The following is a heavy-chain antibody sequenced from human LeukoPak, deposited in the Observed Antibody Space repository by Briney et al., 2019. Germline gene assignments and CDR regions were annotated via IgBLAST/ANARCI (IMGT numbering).Heavy chain of an antibody. CDR1: GFTFSNNG. CDR3: AKGGGGYLDY. D-gene: IGHD3-10*01. Sequence: GGSLRLSCTASGFTFSNNGLNWVRQAPGKGLEWVSGISGSGGSTYYADSVKGRSTISRDNSKNTLYLQMNNLRAEDTAVYYCAKGGGGYLDYWGQGTLVTVSS. V-gene: IGHV3-23*01. CDR2: ISGSGGST. J-gene: IGHJ4*02.